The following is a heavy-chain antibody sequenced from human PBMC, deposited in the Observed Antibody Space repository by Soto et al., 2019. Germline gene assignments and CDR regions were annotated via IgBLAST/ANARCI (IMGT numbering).Heavy chain of an antibody. Sequence: SETLSLTCTVSGGSISSYYWSWIRQPPGKGLEWIGYIYYSGSTNYNPSLKSRVTISVDTSKNQFSLKLSSVTAADTAVYYCARGDAPDIVVVVAAPSDRWFDPWGQGTLVTVSS. J-gene: IGHJ5*02. V-gene: IGHV4-59*12. CDR1: GGSISSYY. CDR3: ARGDAPDIVVVVAAPSDRWFDP. CDR2: IYYSGST. D-gene: IGHD2-15*01.